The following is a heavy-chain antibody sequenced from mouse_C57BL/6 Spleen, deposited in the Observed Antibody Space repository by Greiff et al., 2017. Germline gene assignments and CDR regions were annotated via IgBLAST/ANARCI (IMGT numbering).Heavy chain of an antibody. D-gene: IGHD2-3*01. CDR1: GFSLTSYG. V-gene: IGHV2-2*01. Sequence: VMLVESGPGLVQPSQRLSITCTVSGFSLTSYGVHWVRQSPGKGLEWLGVIWSGRSTDYNAAFISRLSISKDNSKSQVFFKMNSLQADDTAIYYCARNYDGYFDYWGQGTTLTVSS. CDR3: ARNYDGYFDY. CDR2: IWSGRST. J-gene: IGHJ2*01.